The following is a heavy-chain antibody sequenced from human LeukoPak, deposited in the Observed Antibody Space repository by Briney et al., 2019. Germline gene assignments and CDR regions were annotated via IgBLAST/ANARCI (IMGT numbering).Heavy chain of an antibody. CDR1: GGSLSGYY. CDR2: INHSGST. Sequence: SETLSLTCAVYGGSLSGYYWSWIRQPPGKGLEWIGEINHSGSTNYNPSLKSRVTISVDTSKNQFSLRLSSVTATDTAVYYCAASRLGYCSSTSCPAAHAFDIWGQGTMVTVSS. J-gene: IGHJ3*02. CDR3: AASRLGYCSSTSCPAAHAFDI. V-gene: IGHV4-34*01. D-gene: IGHD2-2*01.